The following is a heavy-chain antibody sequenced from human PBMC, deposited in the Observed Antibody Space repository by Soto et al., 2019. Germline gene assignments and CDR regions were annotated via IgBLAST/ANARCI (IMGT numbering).Heavy chain of an antibody. CDR2: IIPILGET. CDR3: ARGLGGRMDD. CDR1: GTIFSSYT. J-gene: IGHJ6*02. Sequence: QVQLVQSGAEVKKPGSSVRVSCKASGTIFSSYTISWVRQAPGQGLEWMGRIIPILGETNSAQKFQGRVTLTADKSKNTAYMELNSLRLEDKALYYCARGLGGRMDDWGQGTTVTVSS. V-gene: IGHV1-69*08. D-gene: IGHD3-16*01.